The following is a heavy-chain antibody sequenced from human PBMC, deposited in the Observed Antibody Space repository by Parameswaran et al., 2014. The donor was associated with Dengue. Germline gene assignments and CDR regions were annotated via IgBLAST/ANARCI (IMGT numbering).Heavy chain of an antibody. J-gene: IGHJ4*02. CDR3: ARDGGNQPPWYYYDY. CDR2: IKSSGNT. Sequence: VRQAPGKGLEWIGYIKSSGNTDYNPSLRSRVSISVETSKNQFSLKLTSVTAADTAVYYCARDGGNQPPWYYYDYWGQGTLVTVSS. V-gene: IGHV4-31*02. D-gene: IGHD1-14*01.